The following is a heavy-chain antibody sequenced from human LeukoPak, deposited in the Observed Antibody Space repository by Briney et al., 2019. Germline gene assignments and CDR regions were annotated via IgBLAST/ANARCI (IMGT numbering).Heavy chain of an antibody. D-gene: IGHD3-22*01. J-gene: IGHJ4*02. CDR3: TRGPWDYYDSSNYRTFDY. CDR2: ISSSAGYM. Sequence: PGGSLRLSCAASGFIFRDYHIHWVRQAPGKGLEWVSSISSSAGYMYYADSVKGRFTISRDNARNSLYLQMNTLRAEDTAVYYCTRGPWDYYDSSNYRTFDYWGQGTLVTVSS. V-gene: IGHV3-21*01. CDR1: GFIFRDYH.